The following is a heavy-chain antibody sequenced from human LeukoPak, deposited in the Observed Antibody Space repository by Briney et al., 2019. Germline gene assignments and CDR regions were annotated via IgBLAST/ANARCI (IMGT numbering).Heavy chain of an antibody. CDR3: ARDRGRSAAAGTRPDAFDI. CDR1: GGSISSSSYY. CDR2: IYYSGST. V-gene: IGHV4-39*07. Sequence: SETLSLTCTVSGGSISSSSYYWGWIRQPPGKGLEWIGSIYYSGSTYYNPSLKSRVTMSVDTSKNQFSLKLSSVTAADTAVYYCARDRGRSAAAGTRPDAFDIWGQGTMVTVSS. J-gene: IGHJ3*02. D-gene: IGHD6-13*01.